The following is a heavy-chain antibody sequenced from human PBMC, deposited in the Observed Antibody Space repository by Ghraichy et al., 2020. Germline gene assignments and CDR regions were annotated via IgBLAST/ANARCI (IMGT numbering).Heavy chain of an antibody. CDR1: GGSISSGGYY. Sequence: SETLSLTCTVSGGSISSGGYYWSWIRQHPGKGLEWIGYIYYSGSTYYNPSLKSRVTISVDTSKNQFSLKLSSVTAADTAVYYCAREGVRSSSWDYYFDYWGQGTLVTVSS. CDR3: AREGVRSSSWDYYFDY. D-gene: IGHD6-13*01. V-gene: IGHV4-31*03. CDR2: IYYSGST. J-gene: IGHJ4*02.